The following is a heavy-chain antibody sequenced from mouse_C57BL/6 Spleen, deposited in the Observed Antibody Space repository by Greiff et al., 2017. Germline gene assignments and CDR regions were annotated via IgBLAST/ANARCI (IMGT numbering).Heavy chain of an antibody. Sequence: EVQLQQSGPELVKPGASVKISCKASGYTFTDYYMNWVKQSHGKSLEWIGDINPNNGGTSYNQKFKGKATLTVDKSSSTAYMELRSLTSEDSAVYYCARKRLHAMDYWGQGTSGTVSS. CDR1: GYTFTDYY. V-gene: IGHV1-26*01. J-gene: IGHJ4*01. CDR2: INPNNGGT. D-gene: IGHD2-13*01. CDR3: ARKRLHAMDY.